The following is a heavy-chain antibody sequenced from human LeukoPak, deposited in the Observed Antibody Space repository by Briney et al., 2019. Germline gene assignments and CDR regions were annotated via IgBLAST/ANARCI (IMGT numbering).Heavy chain of an antibody. CDR2: IGTAGDT. CDR1: GFTFSSYD. Sequence: GGSLRLSCAAYGFTFSSYDMHLVRHATGKGLEWVSAIGTAGDTYYPGSAKGRFTISRENAKNSLYLQMNSLRAGDTAVYYCARAGISGYTTDYGMDVWGQGTTVTVSS. J-gene: IGHJ6*02. V-gene: IGHV3-13*01. D-gene: IGHD5-12*01. CDR3: ARAGISGYTTDYGMDV.